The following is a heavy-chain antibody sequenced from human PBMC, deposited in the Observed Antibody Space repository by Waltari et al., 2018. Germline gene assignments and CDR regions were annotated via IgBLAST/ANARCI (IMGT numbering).Heavy chain of an antibody. CDR1: GGSISSIRYY. CDR2: IYYSGSI. J-gene: IGHJ5*02. V-gene: IGHV4-39*01. CDR3: ARHWKRNGYRFDP. Sequence: QLQLQESGPGLVKPSGTLSLTCSVSGGSISSIRYYWGWIRQSPGKGLEWIGSIYYSGSIYYNPTLQSRVTISGDTSKNQFSLNLSSVTAADTAVYYCARHWKRNGYRFDPWGQGTRVTVSS. D-gene: IGHD5-12*01.